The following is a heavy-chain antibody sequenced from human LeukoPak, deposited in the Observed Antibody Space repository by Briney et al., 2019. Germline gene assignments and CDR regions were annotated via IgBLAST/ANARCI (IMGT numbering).Heavy chain of an antibody. CDR2: ISGSGGST. J-gene: IGHJ4*02. V-gene: IGHV3-23*01. CDR1: GFTFSSYA. Sequence: GGSLRLSCAASGFTFSSYAMSRVRQAPGKGLEWVSAISGSGGSTYYADSVKGRFTISRDNSKNTLYLQMNSLRAEDTAVYYCAKGTSGYSYVKNYWGQGTLVTVSS. D-gene: IGHD5-18*01. CDR3: AKGTSGYSYVKNY.